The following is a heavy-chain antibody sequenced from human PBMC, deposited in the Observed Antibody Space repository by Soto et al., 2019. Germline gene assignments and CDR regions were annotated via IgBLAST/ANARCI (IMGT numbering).Heavy chain of an antibody. V-gene: IGHV4-34*01. CDR3: ARSSVRGWSY. D-gene: IGHD3-10*02. CDR2: IPHSGST. J-gene: IGHJ4*02. Sequence: PSETLSLTCAVYGGSFSGYYWTWIRQPPGKGLEWIGEIPHSGSTNYNPSLKSRVTISVDTSKNQFSLNLNSVTAADTAVYYCARSSVRGWSYWGQGTLVTVSS. CDR1: GGSFSGYY.